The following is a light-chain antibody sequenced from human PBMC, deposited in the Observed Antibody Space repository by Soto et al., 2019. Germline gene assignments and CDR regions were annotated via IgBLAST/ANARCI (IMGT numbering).Light chain of an antibody. CDR1: QSISSW. CDR2: KAS. J-gene: IGKJ1*01. V-gene: IGKV1-5*03. Sequence: DIQMTQSPSTLSASVGDRVTITCRASQSISSWLAWYQQKPGKAPKLLIYKASSLESGVPSRFSGSGSGTELTLTISSLQPDDFATYYCQQYNSYWTFGQGTKWEIK. CDR3: QQYNSYWT.